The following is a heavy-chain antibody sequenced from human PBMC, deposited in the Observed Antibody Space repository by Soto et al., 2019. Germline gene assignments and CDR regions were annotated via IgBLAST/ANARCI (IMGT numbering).Heavy chain of an antibody. CDR1: GFTLSGSA. CDR3: TSRYDSSDVSCFDS. V-gene: IGHV3-73*01. J-gene: IGHJ5*01. CDR2: IRSKVNSYAT. Sequence: EVQLVESGGGLVQPGGSLKLSCAASGFTLSGSAIHWVRQASGKGLEWVGRIRSKVNSYATAYAASVKGRFTISRDDSKNRAYLQMNSLEIEDTAVYYCTSRYDSSDVSCFDSWGQGTLVTVS. D-gene: IGHD3-22*01.